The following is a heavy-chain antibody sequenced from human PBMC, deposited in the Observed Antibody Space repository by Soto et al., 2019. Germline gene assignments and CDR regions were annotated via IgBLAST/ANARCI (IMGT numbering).Heavy chain of an antibody. CDR3: ARDDDYPDNGFDY. V-gene: IGHV3-33*01. CDR1: GFTFSRHG. CDR2: ILNDASGH. J-gene: IGHJ4*02. D-gene: IGHD4-17*01. Sequence: QVQLVESGGGVVQPGTSLRLSCAASGFTFSRHGMHWVRQTPGKGLEWLAVILNDASGHWYADSVKGRFTISRDNFENTLYLQMNGLRLEDTAMYYCARDDDYPDNGFDYWGQVTLVTVSS.